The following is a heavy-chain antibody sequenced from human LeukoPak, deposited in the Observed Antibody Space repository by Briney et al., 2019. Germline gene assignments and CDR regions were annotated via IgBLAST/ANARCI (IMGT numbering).Heavy chain of an antibody. CDR3: ARDLTRITMIVVDDAFDI. Sequence: PETLSLTCPVSCSSISSFYWSWIRQPAGKRPEWIGRIYTSVSTNYNPSLKSRVTMSAGTSKNQFSLKLSSVTAADTAVYYCARDLTRITMIVVDDAFDIWGQGTMVTVSS. D-gene: IGHD3-22*01. CDR1: CSSISSFY. CDR2: IYTSVST. V-gene: IGHV4-4*07. J-gene: IGHJ3*02.